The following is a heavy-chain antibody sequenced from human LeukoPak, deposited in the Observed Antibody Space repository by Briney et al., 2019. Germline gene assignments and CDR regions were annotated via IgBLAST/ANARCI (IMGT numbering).Heavy chain of an antibody. D-gene: IGHD4-17*01. CDR2: ISGSGGST. CDR3: AKSVESAVTTNPYFDY. CDR1: GFTFSNYA. Sequence: PGGSLRLSCAASGFTFSNYAMSWVRQAPGKGLEWVSVISGSGGSTYYADSAKGRFTISRDNSKNTLYLQMNSLRAEDTAVYYCAKSVESAVTTNPYFDYWGQGTLVTVSS. V-gene: IGHV3-23*01. J-gene: IGHJ4*02.